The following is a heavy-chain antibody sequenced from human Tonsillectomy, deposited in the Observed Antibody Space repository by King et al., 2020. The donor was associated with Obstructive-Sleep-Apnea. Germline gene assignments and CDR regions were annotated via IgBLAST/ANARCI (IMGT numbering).Heavy chain of an antibody. D-gene: IGHD3-16*01. Sequence: QLVQSGGGVVQPGTSLRLSCAASGFTFSSSGMHWVRQAPGKGLEWVAVISFDGNNKYYVDSVKGRFTISRDNSKNTLYLQMNSLGAEDTAVYYCAKDRGAGYYGMDVWGQGTTVTVSS. CDR2: ISFDGNNK. CDR1: GFTFSSSG. CDR3: AKDRGAGYYGMDV. V-gene: IGHV3-30*18. J-gene: IGHJ6*02.